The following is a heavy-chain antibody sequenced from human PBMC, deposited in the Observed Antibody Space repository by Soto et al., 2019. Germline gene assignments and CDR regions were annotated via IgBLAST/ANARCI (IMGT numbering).Heavy chain of an antibody. Sequence: PGGSLRLSCAASGFTFSSYGMHWVRQAPGKGLEWVAVISYDGSNKYYADSVKGRLTISRDNSKNTLYLQMNSLRAEDTAVYYCAKDITVAGSRWGYYYYYGLDVWGQGTTVTGSS. CDR3: AKDITVAGSRWGYYYYYGLDV. CDR2: ISYDGSNK. D-gene: IGHD6-19*01. J-gene: IGHJ6*02. CDR1: GFTFSSYG. V-gene: IGHV3-30*18.